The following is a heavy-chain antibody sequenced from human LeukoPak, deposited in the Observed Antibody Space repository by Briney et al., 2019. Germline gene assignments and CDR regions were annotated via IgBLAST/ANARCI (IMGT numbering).Heavy chain of an antibody. J-gene: IGHJ4*02. CDR1: GGTFSSYA. D-gene: IGHD5-12*01. V-gene: IGHV1-2*02. CDR3: ARTRGFSGYDGFDY. Sequence: ASVKVSCKASGGTFSSYAISWVRQAPGQGLEWMGWINPYSGGTNYAQKFQGRVTMTRDTSITTAYMEVRRLRSDDTAVYYCARTRGFSGYDGFDYWGQGTLVTVSS. CDR2: INPYSGGT.